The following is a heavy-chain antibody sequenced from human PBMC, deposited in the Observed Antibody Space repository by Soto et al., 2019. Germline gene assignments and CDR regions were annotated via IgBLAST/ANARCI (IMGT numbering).Heavy chain of an antibody. J-gene: IGHJ4*02. CDR1: GFTFNKYT. Sequence: EVQLVESGGGLVQSEGSLRLTCAASGFTFNKYTMNWVRQAPGKGLEWLSYISGGGGTMFYADSVKGRVTISRDNAKNSLYLQMDSLRAEDTAVYYCARDKSGSYSIDYWGQGTLVTVSS. CDR3: ARDKSGSYSIDY. CDR2: ISGGGGTM. D-gene: IGHD1-26*01. V-gene: IGHV3-48*04.